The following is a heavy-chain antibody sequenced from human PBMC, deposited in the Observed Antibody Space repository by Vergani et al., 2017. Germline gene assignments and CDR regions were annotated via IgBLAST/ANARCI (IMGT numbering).Heavy chain of an antibody. CDR2: IIPIFGTA. Sequence: QVQLVQSGAEVKKPGSSVKVSCKASGGTFSSYAISWVRQAPGQGLEWMGWIIPIFGTANYAQKFQGRVTITADKSTSTASMELSSLRSEDTAVYYCAREPYYYGSWSSRPYYYYYYGMDVWGQGTTVTVSS. CDR1: GGTFSSYA. D-gene: IGHD3-10*01. V-gene: IGHV1-69*06. CDR3: AREPYYYGSWSSRPYYYYYYGMDV. J-gene: IGHJ6*02.